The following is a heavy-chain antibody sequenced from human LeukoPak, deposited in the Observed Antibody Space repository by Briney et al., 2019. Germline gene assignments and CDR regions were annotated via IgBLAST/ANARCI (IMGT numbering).Heavy chain of an antibody. D-gene: IGHD3-3*01. CDR2: MNPNSGNT. Sequence: ASVKVSCKASGGTFSSYAISWVRQAPGQGLEWMGWMNPNSGNTGYAQKFQGRVTMTRNTSISTAYMELSSLRSEDTAVYYCARGGVYDFWSGYNDYWGQGTLVTVSS. V-gene: IGHV1-8*02. CDR1: GGTFSSYA. CDR3: ARGGVYDFWSGYNDY. J-gene: IGHJ4*02.